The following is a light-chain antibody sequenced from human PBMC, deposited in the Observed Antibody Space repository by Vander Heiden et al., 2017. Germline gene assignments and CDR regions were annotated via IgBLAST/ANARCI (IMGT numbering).Light chain of an antibody. CDR1: ESVSTY. V-gene: IGKV1-39*01. Sequence: FMLTLSPSSLSASVADRVTITCRASESVSTYLKWYQQEPGKAPKLLIDGASKLQSGVPARFSGSGAGTDFTLTISSLQPEDDATYYCQQRYSTPPITFGQGTLLEMK. CDR2: GAS. CDR3: QQRYSTPPIT. J-gene: IGKJ5*01.